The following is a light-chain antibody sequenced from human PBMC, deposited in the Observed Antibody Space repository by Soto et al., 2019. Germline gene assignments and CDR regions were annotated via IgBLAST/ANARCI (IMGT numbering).Light chain of an antibody. V-gene: IGLV1-51*01. Sequence: QSVLTQPPSVSAAAGQKVTISCSGSSSNLGNHYLSWYQQLPGTAPKLLIYDNNKRPSGIPDRFSGSKSGTSATLGITGLQTGDEADYYCGTWDSSLSALVFGGGTKLTVL. CDR1: SSNLGNHY. CDR3: GTWDSSLSALV. J-gene: IGLJ2*01. CDR2: DNN.